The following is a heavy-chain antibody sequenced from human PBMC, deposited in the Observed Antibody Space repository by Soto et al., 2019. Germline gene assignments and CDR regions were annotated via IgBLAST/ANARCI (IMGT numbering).Heavy chain of an antibody. CDR2: IWYDGSNK. D-gene: IGHD3-16*01. Sequence: PGGSLRISCAASGSTFSSYGMHWVRQAPGKGLEWVAVIWYDGSNKYYADSVKGRFTISRDNSKNTLYLQMNSLRAEDTAVYYCARDGWDYIWGSESIYYYYYMDVWGKGTTVTVSS. V-gene: IGHV3-33*01. J-gene: IGHJ6*03. CDR1: GSTFSSYG. CDR3: ARDGWDYIWGSESIYYYYYMDV.